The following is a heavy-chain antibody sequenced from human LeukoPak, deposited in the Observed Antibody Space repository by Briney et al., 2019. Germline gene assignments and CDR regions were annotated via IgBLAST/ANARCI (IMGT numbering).Heavy chain of an antibody. CDR1: GFTFTSSW. J-gene: IGHJ4*02. D-gene: IGHD5-18*01. V-gene: IGHV3-7*01. CDR2: IKQDGSEK. Sequence: GGSLRLSCAAPGFTFTSSWMSWVRRAPGKGLKWVANIKQDGSEKYYGDSVKGRSTNSRDNAKNSLYLQMNSLRTEDTAVYYGAREKIPLWCFDYWGQGTLVTVSS. CDR3: AREKIPLWCFDY.